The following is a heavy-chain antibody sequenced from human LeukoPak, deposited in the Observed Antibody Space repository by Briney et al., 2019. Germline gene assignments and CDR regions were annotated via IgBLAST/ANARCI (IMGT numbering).Heavy chain of an antibody. Sequence: SETLSLTCTVSGGSISSRFYYWGWIRQPPGKGLEWIAYIYYSGSTNYNPSLKSRVTISVDTSRNQFSLNVTSVTAADTAFYYCARTGSGNTDSLVQFLDPWGRGTPVTVSA. CDR1: GGSISSRFYY. D-gene: IGHD3-10*01. J-gene: IGHJ5*02. CDR3: ARTGSGNTDSLVQFLDP. V-gene: IGHV4-61*01. CDR2: IYYSGST.